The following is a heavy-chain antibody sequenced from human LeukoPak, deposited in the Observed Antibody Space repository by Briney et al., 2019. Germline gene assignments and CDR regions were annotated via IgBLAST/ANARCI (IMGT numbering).Heavy chain of an antibody. V-gene: IGHV3-7*03. J-gene: IGHJ4*02. CDR1: GFTFSTYV. CDR3: ARDGGWHRFDY. Sequence: GGSLRLSCAASGFTFSTYVMVWVRRAPEKGLEWVANINEDGSQKYYLGSVTGRYTISRDNAKNSLYLQMNSLSAEDTAMYYCARDGGWHRFDYWGQGTLVIVSS. D-gene: IGHD6-19*01. CDR2: INEDGSQK.